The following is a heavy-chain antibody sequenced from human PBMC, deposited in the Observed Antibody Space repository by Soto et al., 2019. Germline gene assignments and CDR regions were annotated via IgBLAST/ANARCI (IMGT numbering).Heavy chain of an antibody. J-gene: IGHJ2*01. CDR2: INPGGDRT. D-gene: IGHD3-22*01. CDR3: ARDNSYDSGGAKGWYFDL. CDR1: GYTITRHW. Sequence: QVQLVQSGAEVKKPGASVKVSCKASGYTITRHWMHWVRQARGQGLEWMGVINPGGDRTLYAQKFHGRVTMTRDTSTSTVYMELSSLRSDDTAVYYCARDNSYDSGGAKGWYFDLCGRGTLVTVSS. V-gene: IGHV1-46*01.